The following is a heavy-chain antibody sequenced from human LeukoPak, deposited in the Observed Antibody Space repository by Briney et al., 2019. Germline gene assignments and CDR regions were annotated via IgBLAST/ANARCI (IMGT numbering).Heavy chain of an antibody. D-gene: IGHD4-17*01. Sequence: SGGSLRLSCAASGFTFGTYTMNWVRQAPGKGLEWVSGIFGSGDGTYYADSVKGRFTISRDNSKNTLYLQMNSLRAEDTAVYYCARDPRPDYGDYVWFDPWGQGTLVTVSS. J-gene: IGHJ5*02. V-gene: IGHV3-23*01. CDR2: IFGSGDGT. CDR1: GFTFGTYT. CDR3: ARDPRPDYGDYVWFDP.